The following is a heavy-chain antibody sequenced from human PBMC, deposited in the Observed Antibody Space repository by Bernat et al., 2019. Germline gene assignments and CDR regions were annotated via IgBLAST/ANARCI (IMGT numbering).Heavy chain of an antibody. Sequence: QVQLVESGGGVVQPGRSLRLSCAASGFTFSSYGMHLVRQAPGKGLEWVAVISYDGSNKYYADSVKGRFTSSRDNSKNTLYLQMSSLGAEDTAVYYCAKWSVAFDIWGRGTMVTVSS. D-gene: IGHD3-3*01. J-gene: IGHJ3*02. CDR2: ISYDGSNK. CDR1: GFTFSSYG. V-gene: IGHV3-30*18. CDR3: AKWSVAFDI.